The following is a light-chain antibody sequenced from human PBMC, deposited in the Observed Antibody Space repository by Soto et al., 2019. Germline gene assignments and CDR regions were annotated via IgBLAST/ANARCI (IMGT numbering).Light chain of an antibody. CDR3: SSYAGSSNLV. CDR1: SSDVGGHNY. J-gene: IGLJ3*02. Sequence: QSVLTQPPSASGSAGQSVTISCTGTSSDVGGHNYVSWYQQHPGKAPKLMIYEVSKRPSGVPDRFSGSKSGNTASLTVSGLQAEDEADYHCSSYAGSSNLVFGGGTQLTVL. CDR2: EVS. V-gene: IGLV2-8*01.